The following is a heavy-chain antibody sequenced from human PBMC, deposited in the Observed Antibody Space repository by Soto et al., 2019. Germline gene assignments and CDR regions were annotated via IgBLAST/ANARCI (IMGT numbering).Heavy chain of an antibody. J-gene: IGHJ6*02. CDR2: IKQDGSEQ. Sequence: EVQLVESGGGLVQRGGSLRLSCAASGFTFSGYWMSWVRQAPGKGLEWVANIKQDGSEQFYVDSVKGRFTISRDNAKNSLYLQMNSLRAEDTAVYYCAREAVWGQGTTVTVSS. CDR1: GFTFSGYW. CDR3: AREAV. V-gene: IGHV3-7*05.